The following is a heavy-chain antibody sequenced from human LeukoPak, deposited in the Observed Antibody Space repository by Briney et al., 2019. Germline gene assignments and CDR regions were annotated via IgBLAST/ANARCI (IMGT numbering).Heavy chain of an antibody. CDR1: GGSISSYY. CDR2: IYYSGST. V-gene: IGHV4-59*01. D-gene: IGHD5-18*01. J-gene: IGHJ4*02. Sequence: PSETLTLTCTVSGGSISSYYWSWIRQPPGKGLEWIGYIYYSGSTNYNPSLKSRGTVSVDTSKNQFSPKLSSVTAADTAVYYCARGGRGYSYGHFDYWGQGTLVTVSS. CDR3: ARGGRGYSYGHFDY.